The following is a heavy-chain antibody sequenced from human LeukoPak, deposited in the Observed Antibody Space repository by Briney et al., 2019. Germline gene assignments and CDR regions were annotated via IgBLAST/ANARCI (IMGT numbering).Heavy chain of an antibody. D-gene: IGHD3-10*01. V-gene: IGHV3-7*01. CDR3: AVAPPGFDY. CDR1: GFTFSSYA. Sequence: HPGGSLRLSCAASGFTFSSYAMSWVRQAPGKGLQWVANINQDGSVKYYTDSVKGRFTISRDNAKNSLYLQMNSLRAEDTAVYYCAVAPPGFDYWGQGTLVTVSS. J-gene: IGHJ4*02. CDR2: INQDGSVK.